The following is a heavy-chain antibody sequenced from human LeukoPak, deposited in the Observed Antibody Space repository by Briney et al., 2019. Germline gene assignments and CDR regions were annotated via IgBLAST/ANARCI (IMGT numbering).Heavy chain of an antibody. V-gene: IGHV4-59*07. CDR1: GASMKNSF. CDR2: ISDSGNT. Sequence: SSDTLSLTRSVSGASMKNSFWSWIRQPPGKGLEWIGYISDSGNTNYNPSLKGRVTFSIDTSKGQFHLNLKSVTAADTALYFCARNRFYLTGAYYFDPWGRGTQVTVSS. J-gene: IGHJ5*02. D-gene: IGHD3-22*01. CDR3: ARNRFYLTGAYYFDP.